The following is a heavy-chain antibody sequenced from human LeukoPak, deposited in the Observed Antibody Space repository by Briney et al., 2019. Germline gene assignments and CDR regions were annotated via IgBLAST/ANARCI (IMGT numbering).Heavy chain of an antibody. Sequence: SETLSLTCTVSGGSISSYYWSWIRQPPGKRLEWIGHIYYSGSTNYNPSLKSRVTISVDTSENQFSLKLSSVTAADTAVYYCASRSSIWSGYQDTLYYFDSWGQGTLVTVSS. CDR2: IYYSGST. D-gene: IGHD3-3*01. J-gene: IGHJ4*02. V-gene: IGHV4-59*01. CDR3: ASRSSIWSGYQDTLYYFDS. CDR1: GGSISSYY.